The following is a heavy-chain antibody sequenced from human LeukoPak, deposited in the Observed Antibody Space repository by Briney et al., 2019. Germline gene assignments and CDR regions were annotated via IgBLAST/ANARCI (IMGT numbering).Heavy chain of an antibody. CDR2: INPNSGGT. Sequence: GASVKVSCRVSGYRLSELSMHWVRQAPGQGLEWMGWINPNSGGTNYAQKFQGRVTMTRDTSISTAYMELSTLRSDDTAVYWCARATSGYYDYIDFWGQGTLVTVSS. V-gene: IGHV1-2*02. D-gene: IGHD3-22*01. CDR3: ARATSGYYDYIDF. J-gene: IGHJ4*02. CDR1: GYRLSELS.